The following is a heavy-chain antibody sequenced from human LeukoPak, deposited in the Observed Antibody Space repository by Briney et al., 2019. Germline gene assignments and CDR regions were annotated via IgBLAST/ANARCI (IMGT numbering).Heavy chain of an antibody. V-gene: IGHV3-74*01. CDR1: GFTFSSFW. J-gene: IGHJ4*02. CDR3: AREVVYSSSWYDY. D-gene: IGHD6-13*01. Sequence: PGGSLRLSCAASGFTFSSFWMHWVRQAPGKGLVWVSRINSDGSNTNYADSVKGRFTISRDNAKNTLFLQMNSLRAEDTAVYYCAREVVYSSSWYDYWGQGTLVTVSS. CDR2: INSDGSNT.